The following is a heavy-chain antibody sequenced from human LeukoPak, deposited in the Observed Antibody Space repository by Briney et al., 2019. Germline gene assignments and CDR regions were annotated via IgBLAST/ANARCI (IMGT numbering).Heavy chain of an antibody. CDR1: GYTFTGYY. CDR3: ARTRGGYSYGITFDY. J-gene: IGHJ4*02. V-gene: IGHV1-2*02. Sequence: ASVTVSCTASGYTFTGYYMHWVRQAPGQGLEWMGWINPNSGGTNYAQKFQGRVTMTRDTSISTAYMELSRLRSDDTAVYYCARTRGGYSYGITFDYWGQGTLVTVSS. CDR2: INPNSGGT. D-gene: IGHD5-18*01.